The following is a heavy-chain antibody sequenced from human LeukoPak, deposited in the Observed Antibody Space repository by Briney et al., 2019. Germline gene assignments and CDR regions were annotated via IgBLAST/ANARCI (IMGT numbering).Heavy chain of an antibody. CDR3: ARETESGSSYYFDY. Sequence: PSETLSLTCAVYGGSFSGYYWSWIRQPPGKGLEWIGEINHSGSTNYNPSLKSRVTISVDTSKNQFSLKLSSVTAADTAVYYCARETESGSSYYFDYWGQGTLVTVSS. D-gene: IGHD1-26*01. CDR2: INHSGST. J-gene: IGHJ4*02. V-gene: IGHV4-34*01. CDR1: GGSFSGYY.